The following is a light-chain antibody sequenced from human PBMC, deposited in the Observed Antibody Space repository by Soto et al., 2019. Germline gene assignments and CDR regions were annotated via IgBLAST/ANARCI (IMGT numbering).Light chain of an antibody. CDR1: SSNLGSNT. CDR2: SNN. Sequence: QSVLTQPPSASGTPGQRVTISCSGSSSNLGSNTVNWYQQLPGTAPKLLIYSNNQRPSGVPDRFSGSKSGTSASLAISGLQSEDEADYYCAAWDDSLNAHYVFGTGTKVTV. J-gene: IGLJ1*01. V-gene: IGLV1-44*01. CDR3: AAWDDSLNAHYV.